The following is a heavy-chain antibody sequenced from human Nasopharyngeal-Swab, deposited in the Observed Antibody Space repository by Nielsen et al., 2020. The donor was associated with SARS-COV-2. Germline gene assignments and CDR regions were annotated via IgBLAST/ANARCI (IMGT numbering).Heavy chain of an antibody. V-gene: IGHV3-23*01. CDR3: AKAPYLRGLDV. Sequence: GESLKISCAASGFTFSSYAMSWVRQAPGKGLEWVSIISGSGDTTYYADSVKDRFTISRDNSKNTLYMQTNSLRVEVTAVYYCAKAPYLRGLDVWGRGTTVTVSS. CDR2: ISGSGDTT. D-gene: IGHD2-21*01. J-gene: IGHJ6*02. CDR1: GFTFSSYA.